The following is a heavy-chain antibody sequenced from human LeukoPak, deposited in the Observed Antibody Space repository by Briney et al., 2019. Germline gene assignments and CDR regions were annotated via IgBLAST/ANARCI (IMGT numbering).Heavy chain of an antibody. CDR1: GFIFSHYG. CDR2: IWSDGSNR. D-gene: IGHD4-11*01. Sequence: GGSLRLSCAASGFIFSHYGMHWVRQARRKGREWVAVIWSDGSNRFYADSVKGRFTISSDNSHNTVFLQMNSLRAEDTAMYYCARDAQRGFDYSNSLEYWGHGTLVTVSS. V-gene: IGHV3-33*01. CDR3: ARDAQRGFDYSNSLEY. J-gene: IGHJ4*01.